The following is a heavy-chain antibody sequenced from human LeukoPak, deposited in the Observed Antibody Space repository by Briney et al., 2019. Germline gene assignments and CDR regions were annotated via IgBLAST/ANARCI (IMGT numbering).Heavy chain of an antibody. CDR3: ATLGDYCSSTSCYSGFDY. V-gene: IGHV5-51*01. Sequence: GESLKISCKGSGYSFTSYWIGWVRQMPGKGVEWMGIIYPGDSDTRYSPSFQGQVTISADKSISTAYLQWSSLKASDTAMYYCATLGDYCSSTSCYSGFDYWGQGTLVTVSS. D-gene: IGHD2-2*01. CDR1: GYSFTSYW. CDR2: IYPGDSDT. J-gene: IGHJ4*02.